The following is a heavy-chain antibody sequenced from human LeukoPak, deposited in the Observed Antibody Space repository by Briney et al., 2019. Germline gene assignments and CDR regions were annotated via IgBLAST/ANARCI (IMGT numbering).Heavy chain of an antibody. D-gene: IGHD3-10*01. Sequence: WIHVGNGNTEYSQKFQGRVTITRDTPATTTYMELSSLRSEDTAVYYCARVDGSGPNAPNDCWGQGSLVTVSS. CDR2: IHVGNGNT. CDR3: ARVDGSGPNAPNDC. J-gene: IGHJ4*02. V-gene: IGHV1-3*01.